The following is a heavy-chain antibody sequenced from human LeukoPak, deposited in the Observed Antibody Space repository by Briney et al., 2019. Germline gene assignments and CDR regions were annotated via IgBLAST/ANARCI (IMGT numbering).Heavy chain of an antibody. CDR3: ARVSSGATTVDY. CDR2: IYHSGST. Sequence: SETLSLTCAVSGGSIGSSNWWSWVRQPPGEGLEWIGEIYHSGSTNYNPSLKSRVTISVDKSKNQFSLKLSSVTAADTAVYYCARVSSGATTVDYWGQGTLVTVSS. V-gene: IGHV4-4*02. D-gene: IGHD1-26*01. J-gene: IGHJ4*02. CDR1: GGSIGSSNW.